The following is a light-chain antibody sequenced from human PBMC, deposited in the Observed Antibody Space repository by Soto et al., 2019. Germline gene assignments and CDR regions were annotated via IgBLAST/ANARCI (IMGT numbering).Light chain of an antibody. V-gene: IGLV1-47*01. J-gene: IGLJ3*02. Sequence: QPVLTQPPSASATPGQRVTISCSGSTSNIGTNSVYWYQQLPGAAPKLLIYRNNQRPSGVPDRFSGSKSDTSASLAISGLRSEDEADYYCAAWDDSLNGRVFGGGTKLTVL. CDR3: AAWDDSLNGRV. CDR1: TSNIGTNS. CDR2: RNN.